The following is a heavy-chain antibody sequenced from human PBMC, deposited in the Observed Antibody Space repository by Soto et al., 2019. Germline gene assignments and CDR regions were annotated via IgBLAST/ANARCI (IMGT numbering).Heavy chain of an antibody. CDR3: ARSPPRVERNNYAGGWFDP. CDR2: MNPNSGNT. Sequence: QVQLVQSGAEVKKPGASVKVSCKASGYTFTSYDINWVRQATGQVLEWMGWMNPNSGNTGYPQKFQGSVTMTRNTSISTAYMELSSLRFEDTAVYYCARSPPRVERNNYAGGWFDPWGKGTLVTVSS. J-gene: IGHJ5*02. V-gene: IGHV1-8*01. D-gene: IGHD4-4*01. CDR1: GYTFTSYD.